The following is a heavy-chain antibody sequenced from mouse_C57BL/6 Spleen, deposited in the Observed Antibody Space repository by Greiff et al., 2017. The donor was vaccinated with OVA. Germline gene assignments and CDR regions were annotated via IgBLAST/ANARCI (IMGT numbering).Heavy chain of an antibody. CDR2: ISYDGSN. J-gene: IGHJ3*01. Sequence: EVKLQESGPGLVKPSQSLSLTCSVTGYSITSGYYWNWIRQFPGNKLEWMGYISYDGSNNYNPSLKNRISITRDTSKNQFFLKLNSVTTEDTATYYCANYYGSSTGFAYWGQGTLVTVSA. CDR3: ANYYGSSTGFAY. D-gene: IGHD1-1*01. CDR1: GYSITSGYY. V-gene: IGHV3-6*01.